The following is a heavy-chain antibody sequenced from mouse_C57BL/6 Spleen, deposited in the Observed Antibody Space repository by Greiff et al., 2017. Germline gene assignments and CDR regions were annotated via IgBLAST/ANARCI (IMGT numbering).Heavy chain of an antibody. D-gene: IGHD2-4*01. CDR2: ISYDGSN. CDR1: GYSITSGYY. V-gene: IGHV3-6*01. J-gene: IGHJ1*03. Sequence: DVQLQESGPGLVKPSQSLSLTCSVTGYSITSGYYWNWIRQFPGNKLEWMGYISYDGSNNYNPSLKNRISITRDTSKNQFFLKLNSVTTEDTATYYCAREGYDYDWYFDVWGTGTTVTVSS. CDR3: AREGYDYDWYFDV.